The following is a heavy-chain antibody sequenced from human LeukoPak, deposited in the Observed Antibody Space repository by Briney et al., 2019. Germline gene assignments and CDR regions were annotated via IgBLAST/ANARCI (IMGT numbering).Heavy chain of an antibody. CDR1: GFTFSRYS. Sequence: GGSLRLSCAASGFTFSRYSMNWVRQTPGKGLEWLLYISSSDTIIYSADSVKGRFTISRDNARNSLYLQMNSLRDEDTAAYYCARDLVEQQLVRFLDYCGQGTLVTASS. CDR3: ARDLVEQQLVRFLDY. V-gene: IGHV3-48*02. J-gene: IGHJ4*02. D-gene: IGHD6-13*01. CDR2: ISSSDTII.